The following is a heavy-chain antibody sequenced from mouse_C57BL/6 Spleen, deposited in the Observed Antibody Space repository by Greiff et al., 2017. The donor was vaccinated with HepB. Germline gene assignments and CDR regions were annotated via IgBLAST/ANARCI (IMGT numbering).Heavy chain of an antibody. CDR1: GYTFTDYY. D-gene: IGHD4-1*02. Sequence: EVQLQQSGPELVKPGASVKISCKASGYTFTDYYMNWVKQSHGKSLEWIGDINPNNGGTSYNQKFKGKATLTVDKSSSTAYMELRSLTSEDSAVYYCARQLGEGVYAMDYWGQGTSVTVSS. CDR2: INPNNGGT. CDR3: ARQLGEGVYAMDY. J-gene: IGHJ4*01. V-gene: IGHV1-26*01.